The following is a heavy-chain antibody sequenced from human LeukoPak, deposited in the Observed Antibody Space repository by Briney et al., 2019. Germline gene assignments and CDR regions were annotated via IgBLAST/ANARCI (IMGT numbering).Heavy chain of an antibody. V-gene: IGHV3-21*04. D-gene: IGHD3-16*01. J-gene: IGHJ3*01. CDR1: GFTFSSYS. CDR2: ISSSSSYI. CDR3: ARESTDRGNPFDF. Sequence: GGSLRLSCAASGFTFSSYSMNWVRQAPGKGLEWVSSISSSSSYIYYADSVKGRFTISRDNAKNSLYLQMNSLRAEDTAVYYCARESTDRGNPFDFWGQGTLVTVSS.